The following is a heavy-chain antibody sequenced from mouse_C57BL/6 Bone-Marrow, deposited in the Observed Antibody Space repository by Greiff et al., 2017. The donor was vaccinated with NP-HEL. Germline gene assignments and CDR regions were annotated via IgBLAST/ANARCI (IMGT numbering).Heavy chain of an antibody. CDR3: ARNSNYDYYAMDY. CDR2: ICTGGGT. Sequence: QVQLKESGPGLVAPSQCLSITCTVSGFSLTSYAISWVRQPPGKGLEWLGLICTGGGTNYNSALNTRLIISKNNNKNQVFLKMNSMHTDDTARYYYARNSNYDYYAMDYWGQGTSVTVSS. CDR1: GFSLTSYA. D-gene: IGHD2-5*01. V-gene: IGHV2-9-1*01. J-gene: IGHJ4*01.